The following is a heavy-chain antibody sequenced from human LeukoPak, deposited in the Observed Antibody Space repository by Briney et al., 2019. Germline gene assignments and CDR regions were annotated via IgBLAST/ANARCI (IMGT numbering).Heavy chain of an antibody. CDR2: ISGSGGST. CDR1: GFTFSSYG. J-gene: IGHJ4*02. Sequence: PGGTLRLSCAASGFTFSSYGMSWVRQAPGKGLEWVSAISGSGGSTYYADSVKGRFTISRDNSKNTLYLQMNSLRAEDTAVYYCAKDLWFGELYLISDYWGQGTLVTVSS. CDR3: AKDLWFGELYLISDY. V-gene: IGHV3-23*01. D-gene: IGHD3-10*01.